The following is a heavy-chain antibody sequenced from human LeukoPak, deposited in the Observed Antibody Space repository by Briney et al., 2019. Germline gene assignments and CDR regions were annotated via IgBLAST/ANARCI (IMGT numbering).Heavy chain of an antibody. D-gene: IGHD3-22*01. CDR1: GGSFSGYY. Sequence: SETLSLTCAVYGGSFSGYYWSWIRQPPGKGLEWIGEINHSGSTNYNPSLKSRVTISVDTSKNQFSLKLSSVTAVDTAVYYCARRYSSGYTSDYWGQGTLVTVSS. CDR2: INHSGST. J-gene: IGHJ4*02. CDR3: ARRYSSGYTSDY. V-gene: IGHV4-34*01.